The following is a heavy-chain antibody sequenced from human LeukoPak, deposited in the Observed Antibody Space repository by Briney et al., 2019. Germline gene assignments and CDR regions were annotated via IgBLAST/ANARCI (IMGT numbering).Heavy chain of an antibody. CDR3: AKDSTLYCSSTSCYPDY. D-gene: IGHD2-2*01. Sequence: GGSLRLSCAASGFTFSSYAMSWVRQAPGKGLEWVSAISGSGGSTYYADSVKGRFTISRDNSKNTLYLQMNSLRAEDTAVYYCAKDSTLYCSSTSCYPDYWSQGTLVTVSS. CDR1: GFTFSSYA. J-gene: IGHJ4*02. CDR2: ISGSGGST. V-gene: IGHV3-23*01.